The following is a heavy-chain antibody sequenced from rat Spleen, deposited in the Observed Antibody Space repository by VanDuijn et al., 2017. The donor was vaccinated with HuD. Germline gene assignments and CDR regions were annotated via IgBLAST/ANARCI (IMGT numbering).Heavy chain of an antibody. D-gene: IGHD1-6*01. Sequence: EVQLVESGGGLVQPGRSLKLSCAASGFTFSVYDMAWVRQAPTRGLEWVASISPRAYSTYYRDSVKGRFTISRDNAKNTQYLQMDSLRSEDTATYYCARKGILRPGGDYFDYWGQGVMVTVSS. V-gene: IGHV5S13*01. CDR1: GFTFSVYD. J-gene: IGHJ2*01. CDR3: ARKGILRPGGDYFDY. CDR2: ISPRAYST.